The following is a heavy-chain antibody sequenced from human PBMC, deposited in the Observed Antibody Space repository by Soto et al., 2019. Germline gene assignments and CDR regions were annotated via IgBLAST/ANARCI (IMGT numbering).Heavy chain of an antibody. CDR3: AKATDTEYYDIDY. J-gene: IGHJ4*02. CDR1: GFAFDRFA. V-gene: IGHV3-23*01. D-gene: IGHD3-9*01. Sequence: EVKLLESGGGLVQPGGSLRLSCTASGFAFDRFAMKWVRQAPGKGLQWVSSISYSGGSRYYADSVKGRFTVSRDNSKKTLFLQINNLRAEDTAVYYCAKATDTEYYDIDYWGQGTLVTVAS. CDR2: ISYSGGSR.